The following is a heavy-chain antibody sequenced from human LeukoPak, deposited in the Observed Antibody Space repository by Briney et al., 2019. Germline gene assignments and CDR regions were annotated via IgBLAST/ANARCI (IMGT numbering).Heavy chain of an antibody. Sequence: GGSLRLSCTASGFIFNKYWMSWVRQAPGKGLEWVATVREDGAEKYYVDSVKGRFTISRDNAKNSLYLQMNSLRAEDTAVYYCARDSDYDILMGGFDPWGQGTLVTVSS. V-gene: IGHV3-7*01. D-gene: IGHD3-9*01. CDR1: GFIFNKYW. CDR3: ARDSDYDILMGGFDP. J-gene: IGHJ5*02. CDR2: VREDGAEK.